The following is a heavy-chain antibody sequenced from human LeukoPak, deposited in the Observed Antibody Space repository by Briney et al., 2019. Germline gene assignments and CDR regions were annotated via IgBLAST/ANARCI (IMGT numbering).Heavy chain of an antibody. D-gene: IGHD2-2*01. J-gene: IGHJ1*01. V-gene: IGHV3-7*01. Sequence: AGGSLRLSCAGSGFTFSNYWMSWVRQAPGKGLEWVANIQQHGSETYYGDSVKGRFTISRDNAKNSLYLQMNSLRAEDTAVYYCATYSSSNGREFQYWGQGTLVTVSS. CDR1: GFTFSNYW. CDR3: ATYSSSNGREFQY. CDR2: IQQHGSET.